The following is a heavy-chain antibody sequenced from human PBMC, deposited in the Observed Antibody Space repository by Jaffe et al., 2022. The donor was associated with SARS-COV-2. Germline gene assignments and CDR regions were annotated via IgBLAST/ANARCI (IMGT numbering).Heavy chain of an antibody. CDR1: GFTFSSYE. CDR3: ARGALGYYDSSGAHYY. Sequence: EVQLVESGGGLVQPGGSLRLSCAASGFTFSSYEMNWVRQAPGKGLEWVSYISSSGSTIYYADSVKGRFTISRDNAKNSLYLQMNSLRAEDTAVYYCARGALGYYDSSGAHYYWGQGTLVTVSS. D-gene: IGHD3-22*01. J-gene: IGHJ4*02. V-gene: IGHV3-48*03. CDR2: ISSSGSTI.